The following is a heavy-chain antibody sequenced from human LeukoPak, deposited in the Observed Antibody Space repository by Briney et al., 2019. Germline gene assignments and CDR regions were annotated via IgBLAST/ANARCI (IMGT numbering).Heavy chain of an antibody. CDR2: IYYSGST. J-gene: IGHJ3*02. CDR1: GGSISSYY. D-gene: IGHD2/OR15-2a*01. V-gene: IGHV4-59*08. CDR3: ARHFFQAAYAFDI. Sequence: PSETLSLTCTVSGGSISSYYWSWIRQPPGKGLEWIGYIYYSGSTNYNPSLKSRVTISVDTSKNQFSLKLSSVTAADTAVYYCARHFFQAAYAFDIWGQGTMVTVSS.